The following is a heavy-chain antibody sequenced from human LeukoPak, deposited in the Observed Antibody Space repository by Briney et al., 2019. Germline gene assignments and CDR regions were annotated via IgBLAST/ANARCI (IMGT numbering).Heavy chain of an antibody. V-gene: IGHV4-34*01. J-gene: IGHJ4*02. D-gene: IGHD6-19*01. Sequence: KPSETLSLTCAVYGGSFSGYYWGWIRQPPGKGLEWIGEINHSGSTNYNPSLKSRVTISVDTSKNQFSLKLSSVTAADTAVYYCARGAVAGPRTFDYWGQGTLVTVSS. CDR1: GGSFSGYY. CDR2: INHSGST. CDR3: ARGAVAGPRTFDY.